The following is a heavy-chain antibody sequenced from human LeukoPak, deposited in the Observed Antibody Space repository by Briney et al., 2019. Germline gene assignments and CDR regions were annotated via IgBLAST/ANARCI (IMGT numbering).Heavy chain of an antibody. CDR1: GFTFSNYN. V-gene: IGHV3-21*01. J-gene: IGHJ6*03. CDR2: ISSSSSYI. Sequence: PGGSLRLSCAASGFTFSNYNINWVRQAPGKGLEWVSSISSSSSYIYYADSVKGRFTISRDNAKNSLYLQMNSLRAEDTAVYYCARLNSGYSYGLIDYYYYMDVWGKGTTVTISS. CDR3: ARLNSGYSYGLIDYYYYMDV. D-gene: IGHD5-18*01.